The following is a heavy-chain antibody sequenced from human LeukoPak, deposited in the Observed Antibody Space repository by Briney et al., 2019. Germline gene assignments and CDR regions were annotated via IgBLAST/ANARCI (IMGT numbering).Heavy chain of an antibody. CDR1: GFTFSSYG. CDR3: AKDPWGSGDHAPPFDY. CDR2: ISGSGGST. Sequence: PGGSLRLSCAASGFTFSSYGMSWLRQAPGKGLEWVSAISGSGGSTYYADPVKGRFTISRDNSKNTLYLQMNSLRAEDTAVYYCAKDPWGSGDHAPPFDYWGQGTLVTVSS. D-gene: IGHD3-10*01. V-gene: IGHV3-23*01. J-gene: IGHJ4*02.